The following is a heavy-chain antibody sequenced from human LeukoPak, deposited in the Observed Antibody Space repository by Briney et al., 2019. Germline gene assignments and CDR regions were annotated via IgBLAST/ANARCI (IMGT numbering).Heavy chain of an antibody. J-gene: IGHJ4*02. CDR1: GFTFSSYA. Sequence: GGALRLSCAASGFTFSSYAMSWVRQAPGKGLEGVSAISGSGGSTYYAHSVKGRFTISRANSKNPLYLQMNSLRAEDTAVSYCANLPSYCSSTSCPKYFDYWGQGTLVTVSS. CDR3: ANLPSYCSSTSCPKYFDY. CDR2: ISGSGGST. V-gene: IGHV3-23*01. D-gene: IGHD2-2*01.